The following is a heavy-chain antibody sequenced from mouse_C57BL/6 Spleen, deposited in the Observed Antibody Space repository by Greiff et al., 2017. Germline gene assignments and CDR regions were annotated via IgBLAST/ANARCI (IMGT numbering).Heavy chain of an antibody. J-gene: IGHJ4*01. Sequence: EVKVVESGGGLVKPGGSLTLYCAASGLNISDYGKHWVRQDKEKRLEWVAYISSGSSTLYYADTVKGRFTISRDNAKNTLFLQMTSLRSEDTAMYYCARGYGYIYAMDYWGQGTSVTVSS. D-gene: IGHD2-2*01. CDR3: ARGYGYIYAMDY. CDR1: GLNISDYG. CDR2: ISSGSSTL. V-gene: IGHV5-17*01.